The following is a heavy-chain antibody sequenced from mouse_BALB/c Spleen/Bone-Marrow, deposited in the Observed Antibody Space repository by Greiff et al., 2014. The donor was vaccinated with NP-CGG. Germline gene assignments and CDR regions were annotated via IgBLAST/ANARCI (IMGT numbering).Heavy chain of an antibody. CDR3: ARYYYGFLDD. D-gene: IGHD1-2*01. J-gene: IGHJ2*01. CDR2: IWAGGST. Sequence: VMLVESGPGLVAPSQTLSITCTVSGFSLTSYGVHWVRQSPGKGLEWLGVIWAGGSTNYNSALMSRLSISKDNSKSQVFLKMNSLQTDDTAMYYCARYYYGFLDDWGQGTTLTVSS. V-gene: IGHV2-9*02. CDR1: GFSLTSYG.